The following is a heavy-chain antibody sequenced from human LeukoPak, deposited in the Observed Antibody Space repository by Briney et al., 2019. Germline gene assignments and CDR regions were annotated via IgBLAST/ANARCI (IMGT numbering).Heavy chain of an antibody. CDR1: GFSVSSYG. CDR3: VQGYSIGWFPN. CDR2: INVNGDTK. J-gene: IGHJ4*02. D-gene: IGHD5-12*01. Sequence: AGGSLRLSCAVSGFSVSSYGMSWVRQAPGRGLEWISAINVNGDTKYYADSVRGRFIISRDNSENTLYLQMNSLRTEDTAVYYCVQGYSIGWFPNWGQGSLVSVSS. V-gene: IGHV3-23*01.